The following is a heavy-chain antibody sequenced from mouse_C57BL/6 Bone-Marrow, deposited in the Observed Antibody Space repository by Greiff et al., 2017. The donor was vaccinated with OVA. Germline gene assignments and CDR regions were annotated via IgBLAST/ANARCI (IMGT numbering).Heavy chain of an antibody. CDR2: IDPETGGT. CDR1: GYTFTDYE. D-gene: IGHD1-1*01. CDR3: TRRTVVDY. V-gene: IGHV1-15*01. Sequence: VKLQESGAELVRPGASVTLSCKASGYTFTDYEMHWVKQTPVHGLEWIGAIDPETGGTGYNQKFKGKAILTADKSSSTAYMELRSLTSEDSAVYYCTRRTVVDYWGQGTTLTVSS. J-gene: IGHJ2*01.